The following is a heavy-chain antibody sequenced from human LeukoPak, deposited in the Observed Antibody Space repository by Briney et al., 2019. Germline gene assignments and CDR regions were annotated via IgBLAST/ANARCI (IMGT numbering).Heavy chain of an antibody. D-gene: IGHD3-3*01. CDR1: GGSISSSSYY. CDR3: ARHPEYDFWSGYYQKSWFDP. CDR2: IYYSGST. V-gene: IGHV4-39*01. J-gene: IGHJ5*02. Sequence: SETLSLTCTVSGGSISSSSYYWGWIRQPPGKGLEWIGSIYYSGSTYYNPSLKSRVTISIDTSKNQFSLKLSSVTAADTAVYYCARHPEYDFWSGYYQKSWFDPWGQGTLVTVSS.